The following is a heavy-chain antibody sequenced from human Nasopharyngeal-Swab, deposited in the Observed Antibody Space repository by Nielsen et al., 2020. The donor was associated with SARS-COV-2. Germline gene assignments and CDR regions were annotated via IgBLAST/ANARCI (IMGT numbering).Heavy chain of an antibody. CDR3: ARDLVGLGYY. CDR2: INTNTGDP. J-gene: IGHJ4*02. Sequence: ASVKASCKTSGYTFTNYAMNWVRPAPGQGLEWMGRINTNTGDPMYAQGFTGRFVFSLDTSVSTAYLQISSLKAEDTAVYYCARDLVGLGYYWGQGTLVTVSS. V-gene: IGHV7-4-1*02. D-gene: IGHD2-2*01. CDR1: GYTFTNYA.